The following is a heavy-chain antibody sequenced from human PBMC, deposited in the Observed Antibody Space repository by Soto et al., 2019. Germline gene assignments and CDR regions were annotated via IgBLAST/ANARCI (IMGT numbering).Heavy chain of an antibody. Sequence: GGSLSLSCAASGFPFSDFYMSWIRQAPGKGLEWVSYISNSGSATYAESVEGRFTISRDNPKNSLYLQMNSLRAEDAAMYYCVRGGYSGYVIYWGQGTLVTVSS. J-gene: IGHJ4*02. CDR1: GFPFSDFY. D-gene: IGHD5-12*01. V-gene: IGHV3-11*01. CDR3: VRGGYSGYVIY. CDR2: ISNSGSAT.